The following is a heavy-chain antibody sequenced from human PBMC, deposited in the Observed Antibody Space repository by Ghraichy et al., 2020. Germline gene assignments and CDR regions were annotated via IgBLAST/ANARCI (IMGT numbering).Heavy chain of an antibody. CDR3: AREGHYLDWHHSSGWYWFDP. J-gene: IGHJ5*02. Sequence: GESLNISCAASGFTFSSYWMSWVRQAPGKGLEWVANIKQDGSEKYYVDSVKGRFTISRDNAKNSLYLQMNSLRAEDTAVYYCAREGHYLDWHHSSGWYWFDPWGQGTLVTVSS. V-gene: IGHV3-7*01. CDR2: IKQDGSEK. CDR1: GFTFSSYW. D-gene: IGHD6-19*01.